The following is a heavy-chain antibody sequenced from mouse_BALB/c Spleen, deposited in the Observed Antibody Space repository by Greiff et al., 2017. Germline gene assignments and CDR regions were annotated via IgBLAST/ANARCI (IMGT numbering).Heavy chain of an antibody. V-gene: IGHV5-6-3*01. D-gene: IGHD2-14*01. CDR1: GFTFSSYG. J-gene: IGHJ2*01. Sequence: EVQVVESGGGLVQPGGSLKLSCAASGFTFSSYGMSWVRQTPDKRLELVATINSNGGSTYYPDSVKGRFTISRDNAKNTLYLQMSSLKSEDTAMYYCARRGYRYYFDYWGQGTTLTVSS. CDR2: INSNGGST. CDR3: ARRGYRYYFDY.